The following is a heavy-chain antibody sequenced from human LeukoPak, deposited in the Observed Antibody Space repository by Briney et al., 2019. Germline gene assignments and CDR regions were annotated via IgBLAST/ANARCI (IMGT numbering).Heavy chain of an antibody. CDR3: ARVYRAATGSLGDY. V-gene: IGHV3-21*01. CDR2: ISSSSSYI. Sequence: GGSLRLSCAASGFTFSSYSMNWVRQAPGKGLEWVSSISSSSSYIYYADSVKGRFTISRDNAKNSLYLQMNSLRAEDTAVYYCARVYRAATGSLGDYWGQGTLVTVSS. D-gene: IGHD6-13*01. J-gene: IGHJ4*02. CDR1: GFTFSSYS.